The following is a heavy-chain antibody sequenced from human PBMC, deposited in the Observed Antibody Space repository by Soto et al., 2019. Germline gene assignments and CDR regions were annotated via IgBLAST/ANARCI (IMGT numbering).Heavy chain of an antibody. CDR2: ISAFNGNT. Sequence: QVQLVQSGAEVKKPGASVKVSCKASGYTFTSYGISWVRQAPGQGLEWMGWISAFNGNTNYAQKLQGRVTMTTDTCQRTAHMEPRSLECEGTGLYYCARASPPPREWGQGTLVTVSS. CDR1: GYTFTSYG. CDR3: ARASPPPRE. V-gene: IGHV1-18*01. J-gene: IGHJ4*02.